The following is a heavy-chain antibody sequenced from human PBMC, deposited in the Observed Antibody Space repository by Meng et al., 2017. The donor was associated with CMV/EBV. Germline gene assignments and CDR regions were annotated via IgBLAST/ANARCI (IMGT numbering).Heavy chain of an antibody. J-gene: IGHJ4*02. V-gene: IGHV3-23*01. Sequence: GESLKISCAASGFTFSRYAMSWVRQAPGKGLEWVSAISGSGGSTYYADSVKGRFTISRDNSKNTLYLQMNSLRAEDTAVYYCAKVTRPGTGNTEYFDYWGQGTLVTVSS. CDR3: AKVTRPGTGNTEYFDY. CDR1: GFTFSRYA. CDR2: ISGSGGST. D-gene: IGHD1-7*01.